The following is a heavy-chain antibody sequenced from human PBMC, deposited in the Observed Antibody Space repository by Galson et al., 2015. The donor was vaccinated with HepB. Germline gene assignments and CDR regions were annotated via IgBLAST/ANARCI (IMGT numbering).Heavy chain of an antibody. CDR3: ARDRRPSSWYGHPDF. CDR1: GYTFNTYG. CDR2: ISANNGNT. D-gene: IGHD6-13*01. Sequence: SVKVSCKASGYTFNTYGISWVRQAPGQGLEWMGWISANNGNTNYAQKLQGRITMTTDTSTSTAYMELRSLRSDDTAVYYCARDRRPSSWYGHPDFWGQGTLVTVSS. J-gene: IGHJ4*02. V-gene: IGHV1-18*01.